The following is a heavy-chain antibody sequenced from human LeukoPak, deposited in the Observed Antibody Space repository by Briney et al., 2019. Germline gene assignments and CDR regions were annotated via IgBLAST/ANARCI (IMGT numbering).Heavy chain of an antibody. D-gene: IGHD6-19*01. CDR1: GGALSGFY. CDR3: ARVGWGYYYYYYMDV. Sequence: KPFENPAPNPAFYGGALSGFYWRGIPPPPRKGLQWIGGINHSGSTNYNPSLKSRVTISVDTSKNQFSLKLSSVTAADTAVYYCARVGWGYYYYYYMDVWGKGTTVTVSS. CDR2: INHSGST. J-gene: IGHJ6*03. V-gene: IGHV4-34*01.